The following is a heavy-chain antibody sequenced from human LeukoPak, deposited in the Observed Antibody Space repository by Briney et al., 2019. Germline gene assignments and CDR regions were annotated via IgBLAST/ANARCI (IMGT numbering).Heavy chain of an antibody. CDR3: ARQAGDSSGPTDY. V-gene: IGHV4-59*08. CDR2: IYYSGVT. CDR1: GGSMGTYY. J-gene: IGHJ4*02. D-gene: IGHD3-22*01. Sequence: SETLSLTCTVSGGSMGTYYWSWIRQPPGKGLEWIGYIYYSGVTKHNPSLKSRVTISLDTSKNHFSLKLSSVTAADTAVYYCARQAGDSSGPTDYWGQGTLVTASS.